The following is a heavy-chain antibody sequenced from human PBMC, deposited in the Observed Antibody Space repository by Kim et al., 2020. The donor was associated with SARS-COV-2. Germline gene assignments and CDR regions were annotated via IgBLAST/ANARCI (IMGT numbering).Heavy chain of an antibody. CDR3: ARDEYYDILTGLPSNWFDP. D-gene: IGHD3-9*01. V-gene: IGHV3-11*06. J-gene: IGHJ5*02. Sequence: GRFTISRDNAKNSLYLQMNSLRAEDTAVYYCARDEYYDILTGLPSNWFDPWGQGTLVTVSS.